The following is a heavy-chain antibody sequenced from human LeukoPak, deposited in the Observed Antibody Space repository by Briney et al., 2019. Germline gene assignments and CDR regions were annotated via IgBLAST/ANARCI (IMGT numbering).Heavy chain of an antibody. D-gene: IGHD6-13*01. Sequence: PSETLSLTCTVSGGSISSSSYYWGWIRQPPGKGLEWIGSIYYSGSTYYNPSLKSRVTISVDTSKNQLSLKLSSVTAADTAVYYCARGKGDSSSWYHFFDYWGQGTLVTVSS. CDR1: GGSISSSSYY. CDR2: IYYSGST. CDR3: ARGKGDSSSWYHFFDY. J-gene: IGHJ4*02. V-gene: IGHV4-39*07.